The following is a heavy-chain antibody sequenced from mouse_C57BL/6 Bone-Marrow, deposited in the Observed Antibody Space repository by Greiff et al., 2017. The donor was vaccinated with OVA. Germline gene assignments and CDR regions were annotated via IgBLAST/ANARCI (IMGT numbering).Heavy chain of an antibody. CDR1: GYTFTSYW. D-gene: IGHD1-1*01. V-gene: IGHV1-55*01. Sequence: QVQLQQPGAELVKPGASVKMSCKASGYTFTSYWITWVKQRPGQGLEWIADIYPGSGSTNYNEKFKSKATLTVDTSSSTAYMQLSSLTSEDSAVYYCARRYYGSSWYFDVWGTGTTVTVSS. CDR2: IYPGSGST. CDR3: ARRYYGSSWYFDV. J-gene: IGHJ1*03.